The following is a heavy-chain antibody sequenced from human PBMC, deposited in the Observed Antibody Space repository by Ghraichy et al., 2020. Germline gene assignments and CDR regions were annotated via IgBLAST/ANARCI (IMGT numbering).Heavy chain of an antibody. CDR3: ARRPRMSPVTTKD. J-gene: IGHJ4*02. V-gene: IGHV4-39*01. D-gene: IGHD4-17*01. CDR1: GGSISGYNNY. CDR2: IYYRGNT. Sequence: SETLSPTCTVSGGSISGYNNYWGWVRQPPGKGLEWIGAIYYRGNTNYTPSLQSRVTISVDTSRNQFFLNLTSVTAADTAVYFCARRPRMSPVTTKDWGQGTLVTVSS.